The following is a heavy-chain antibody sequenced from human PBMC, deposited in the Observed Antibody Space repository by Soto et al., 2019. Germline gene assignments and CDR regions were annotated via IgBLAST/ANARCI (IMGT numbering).Heavy chain of an antibody. CDR2: ISSSSSYI. J-gene: IGHJ6*03. Sequence: VGSLRLSCAASGFTFSSYSMNWVRQAPGKGLEWVSSISSSSSYIYYADSVKGRFTISRDNAKNSLYLQMNSLRAEDTAVYYCARAMMITFGGVIVPDYMDVWGKGTTVTVSS. D-gene: IGHD3-16*02. CDR1: GFTFSSYS. V-gene: IGHV3-21*01. CDR3: ARAMMITFGGVIVPDYMDV.